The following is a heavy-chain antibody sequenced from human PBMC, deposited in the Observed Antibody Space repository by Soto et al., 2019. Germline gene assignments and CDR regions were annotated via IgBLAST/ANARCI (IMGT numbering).Heavy chain of an antibody. Sequence: SETLSLTCAVSGGSISSGGYSWSWIRQPPGKGLEWIGYIYHSGSTNYNPSLKSRVTISVDTSKNQFSLKLSSVTAADTAVYYCARVSYGGNFDYWGQGTLVTVSS. CDR3: ARVSYGGNFDY. V-gene: IGHV4-61*08. D-gene: IGHD4-17*01. J-gene: IGHJ4*02. CDR1: GGSISSGGYS. CDR2: IYHSGST.